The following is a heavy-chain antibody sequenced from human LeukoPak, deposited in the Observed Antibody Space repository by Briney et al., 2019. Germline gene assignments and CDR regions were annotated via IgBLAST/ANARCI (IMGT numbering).Heavy chain of an antibody. CDR2: IYHTGDT. CDR3: ARRSDPWSGPRNWFDP. CDR1: SGSFSSGGYY. D-gene: IGHD3-3*01. Sequence: SETLSLTCTVSSGSFSSGGYYWSWIRQHPGKGLEWIGNIYHTGDTFYNPSLQSRFIISVDTSKNQFSLKVSSVTAADTAIYYCARRSDPWSGPRNWFDPWGLGILVTVSS. J-gene: IGHJ5*02. V-gene: IGHV4-31*03.